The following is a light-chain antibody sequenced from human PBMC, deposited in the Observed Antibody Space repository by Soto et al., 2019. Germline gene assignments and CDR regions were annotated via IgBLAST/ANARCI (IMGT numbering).Light chain of an antibody. V-gene: IGKV1-17*01. J-gene: IGKJ4*01. Sequence: DIQMTQSPSSLSASVGDRVTITCRASQGIRNHLGWYQQKPGKAPKLLIYAVSRLQSGVPSRFRGSESWTEFTLTISSLQPEDFATSYCLQYNSYPALTFGGGAKVEFK. CDR1: QGIRNH. CDR2: AVS. CDR3: LQYNSYPALT.